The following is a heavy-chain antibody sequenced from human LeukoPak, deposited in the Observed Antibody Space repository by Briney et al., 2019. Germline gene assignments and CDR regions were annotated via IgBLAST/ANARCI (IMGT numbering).Heavy chain of an antibody. CDR2: ISSSSSTI. J-gene: IGHJ4*02. CDR1: GFTFSSYS. D-gene: IGHD6-13*01. Sequence: GGSLRLSCAASGFTFSSYSMNWVRQAPEKGLEWVSYISSSSSTIYYADSVKGRFTISRDNAKNSLYLQMNSLRAEDTAVYYCARETSSSWYGAGDYWGQGTLVTVSS. CDR3: ARETSSSWYGAGDY. V-gene: IGHV3-48*04.